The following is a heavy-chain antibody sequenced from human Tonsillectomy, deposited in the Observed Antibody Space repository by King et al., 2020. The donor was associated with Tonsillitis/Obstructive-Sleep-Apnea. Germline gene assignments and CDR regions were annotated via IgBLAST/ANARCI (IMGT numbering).Heavy chain of an antibody. CDR2: IFSNDEK. D-gene: IGHD3-3*01. V-gene: IGHV2-26*01. J-gene: IGHJ3*02. Sequence: VTLKESGPVLVKPTETLTLTCTVSGFSLSNARMGVSWIRQPPGKALEWLAHIFSNDEKSYSTSLKSRLTISKDTSKSQVVLTMTNMDPVDTATYYCARIRRITIFGVGLLRSAFDIWGQGTMVTVSS. CDR1: GFSLSNARMG. CDR3: ARIRRITIFGVGLLRSAFDI.